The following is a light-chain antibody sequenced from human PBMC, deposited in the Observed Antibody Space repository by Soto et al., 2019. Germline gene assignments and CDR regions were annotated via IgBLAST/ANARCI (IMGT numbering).Light chain of an antibody. V-gene: IGKV1-39*01. CDR3: QQSNSDPT. Sequence: DIQMTQSPSSLSESVGDRVTIACRAGQSISTYLNWYQQKPGKAPKLLIFAASSLKSGVPSRLSGSGSGTYFTLTINSLQLEDFATYYCQQSNSDPTFGGGTKVEIK. J-gene: IGKJ4*01. CDR2: AAS. CDR1: QSISTY.